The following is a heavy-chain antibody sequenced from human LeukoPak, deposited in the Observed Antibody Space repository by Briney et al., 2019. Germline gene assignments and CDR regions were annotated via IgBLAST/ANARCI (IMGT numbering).Heavy chain of an antibody. V-gene: IGHV5-51*01. J-gene: IGHJ4*02. CDR2: IYPGDSDT. D-gene: IGHD5-24*01. Sequence: GGSLKISCKGSGYSFTSYWIGWVGQMPGKGLEWMGIIYPGDSDTRYSPSFQGQVTISADKSISTAYLQWSSLKASDTAMYYCARFTGYNSNYFDYWGQGTLVTVSS. CDR3: ARFTGYNSNYFDY. CDR1: GYSFTSYW.